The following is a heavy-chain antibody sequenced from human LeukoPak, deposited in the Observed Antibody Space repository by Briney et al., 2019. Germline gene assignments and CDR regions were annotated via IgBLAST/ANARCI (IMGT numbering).Heavy chain of an antibody. CDR2: IDWDDDK. V-gene: IGHV2-70*04. Sequence: ESGPTLVNPTQTLTLTCTFSGFSLSTSGVGVGWIRQPPGKALEWLARIDWDDDKFYNTSLETRLTISKDTSKNQVVLTLTNMDPVDTATYYCARSHGAVTALGTELDYWGQGTLVTVSS. CDR3: ARSHGAVTALGTELDY. CDR1: GFSLSTSGVG. J-gene: IGHJ4*02. D-gene: IGHD2-21*02.